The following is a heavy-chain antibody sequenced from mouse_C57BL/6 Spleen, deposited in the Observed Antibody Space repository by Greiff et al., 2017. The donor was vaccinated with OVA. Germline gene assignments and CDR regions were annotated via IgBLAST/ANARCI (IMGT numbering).Heavy chain of an antibody. CDR1: GYAFSSSW. D-gene: IGHD2-3*01. CDR3: AGMGTAWFAY. CDR2: IYPGDGDT. J-gene: IGHJ3*01. Sequence: VQLQQSGPELVKPGASVKISCKASGYAFSSSWMNWVKQRPGKGLEWIGRIYPGDGDTNYNGKFKGKATLTADKSSSTAYMQLSSLTSEDSAVYFCAGMGTAWFAYWGQGTLVTVSA. V-gene: IGHV1-82*01.